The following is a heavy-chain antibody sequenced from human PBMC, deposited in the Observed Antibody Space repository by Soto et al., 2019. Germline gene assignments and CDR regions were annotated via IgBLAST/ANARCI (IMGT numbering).Heavy chain of an antibody. Sequence: QVQLVESGGGVVQPGRSLRLSCAASGFTFSSYGMHWVRQAPGKGLEWVAVISYDGSNKYYADSVKGRFTISRDNSKNTLYLQMNSLGAEDTAVYYCAKGGIAVAGPLDYWGQGTLVTVSS. CDR2: ISYDGSNK. D-gene: IGHD6-19*01. CDR3: AKGGIAVAGPLDY. V-gene: IGHV3-30*18. J-gene: IGHJ4*02. CDR1: GFTFSSYG.